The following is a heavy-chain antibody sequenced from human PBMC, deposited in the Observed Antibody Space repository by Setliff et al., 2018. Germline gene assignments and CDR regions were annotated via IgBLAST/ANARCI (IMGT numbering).Heavy chain of an antibody. Sequence: VASVKVSCKASGYTFTSYGISWVRQAPGQGLEWMGWISAYNGNTNYAQKLQGRVTMTTDTSTSTAYMELRSLRSDDTAVYYCARGDIVLMVYALDYWGQGTLVTVSS. CDR2: ISAYNGNT. D-gene: IGHD2-8*01. V-gene: IGHV1-18*01. CDR3: ARGDIVLMVYALDY. J-gene: IGHJ4*02. CDR1: GYTFTSYG.